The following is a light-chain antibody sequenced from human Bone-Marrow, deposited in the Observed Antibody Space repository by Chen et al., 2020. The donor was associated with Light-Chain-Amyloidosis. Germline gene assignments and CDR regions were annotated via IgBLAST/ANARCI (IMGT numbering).Light chain of an antibody. J-gene: IGLJ3*02. CDR1: NIGATS. V-gene: IGLV3-21*02. CDR2: DES. Sequence: SYVLTQPSSVSVAPGQTATIACGGNNIGATSVHWYQQTPGQAPLLVVYDESDRPSGIPERLSGSKSGNTATLTISRVEAGDEADYYCQVWDRSSDRPVFGGGTKLTVL. CDR3: QVWDRSSDRPV.